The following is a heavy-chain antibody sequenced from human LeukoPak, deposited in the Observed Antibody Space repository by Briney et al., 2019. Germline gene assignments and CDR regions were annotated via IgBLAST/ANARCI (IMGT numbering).Heavy chain of an antibody. D-gene: IGHD3-3*01. J-gene: IGHJ4*02. CDR1: GYTFTGYY. CDR3: AREHTIFGVVIMYYFDY. V-gene: IGHV1-2*02. Sequence: ASVKVSCKASGYTFTGYYMHWVRQAPGQGLEWMGWINPNSGGTNYAQKFQGRVTMTRDTSISTAYMELSRLRSDDTAVYYCAREHTIFGVVIMYYFDYWGQGALVTVSS. CDR2: INPNSGGT.